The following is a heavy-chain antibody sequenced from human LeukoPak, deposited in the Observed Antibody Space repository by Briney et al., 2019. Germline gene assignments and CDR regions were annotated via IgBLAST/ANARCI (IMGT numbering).Heavy chain of an antibody. J-gene: IGHJ4*02. Sequence: ASVKVSCKASGYTFTSDDINWVRQATGQGLEWMGWMNPNSGETGYVQKFQGRVTMTRDTSISTAYMELSCLRSDDTAVYYCARGPGGVGSYIDYWGQGTLVTVSS. CDR1: GYTFTSDD. V-gene: IGHV1-8*01. CDR3: ARGPGGVGSYIDY. D-gene: IGHD1-26*01. CDR2: MNPNSGET.